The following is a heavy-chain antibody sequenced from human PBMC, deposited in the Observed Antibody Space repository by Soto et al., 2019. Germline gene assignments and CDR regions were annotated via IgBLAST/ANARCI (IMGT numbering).Heavy chain of an antibody. CDR1: GITVSSYY. CDR3: AKDRHYPRDYFHY. V-gene: IGHV3-53*01. CDR2: IYAGTIT. J-gene: IGHJ4*02. Sequence: PGGSLRLSCAVSGITVSSYYMSWVRQAAGKGLEWVSVIYAGTITYYADSVKGRFTISRDNSKNTVFLHMDSLSAEDTAVYYCAKDRHYPRDYFHYWGQGTLVTVSS. D-gene: IGHD3-10*01.